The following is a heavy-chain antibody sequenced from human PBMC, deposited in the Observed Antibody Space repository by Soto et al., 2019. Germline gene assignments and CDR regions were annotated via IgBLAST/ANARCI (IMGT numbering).Heavy chain of an antibody. CDR1: GGSISSSSYY. J-gene: IGHJ6*02. D-gene: IGHD4-17*01. CDR3: ARHRGNGDYLRFYYGMDV. CDR2: IYYSEST. V-gene: IGHV4-39*01. Sequence: SETLSLTCTVSGGSISSSSYYWGWIRQPPGKGLEWIGSIYYSESTYYNPSLKSRVTISVDTSKNQFSLKLSSVTAADTAVYYCARHRGNGDYLRFYYGMDVWGQGTTVTVSS.